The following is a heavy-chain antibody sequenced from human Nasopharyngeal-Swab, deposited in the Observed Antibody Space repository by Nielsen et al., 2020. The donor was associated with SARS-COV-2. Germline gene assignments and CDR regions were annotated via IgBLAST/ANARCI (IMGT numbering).Heavy chain of an antibody. V-gene: IGHV3-48*01. CDR2: ISGSGTI. J-gene: IGHJ4*02. CDR1: GFTFSTYS. Sequence: GESLKISCAASGFTFSTYSMNWVRQAPGKGLEWISYISGSGTIYYTDSVKGRFTIPRDNSKNTLYLQMNSLRADDTAVYYCADPPFSEYWGQGTLVTVSS. CDR3: ADPPFSEY.